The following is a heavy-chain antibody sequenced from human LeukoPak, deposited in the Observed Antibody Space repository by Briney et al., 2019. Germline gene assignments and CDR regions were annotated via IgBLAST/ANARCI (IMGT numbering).Heavy chain of an antibody. CDR2: IYYSGST. CDR1: GRSISSYY. CDR3: ARRGRRPTGSGGFDY. D-gene: IGHD4-23*01. V-gene: IGHV4-59*08. J-gene: IGHJ4*02. Sequence: PSETLSLTCTVSGRSISSYYWSWIRQPPGKGLEWIGYIYYSGSTNYNPSLKSRVTISVDTSKNQFSLKLSSVTAADTAVYYCARRGRRPTGSGGFDYWGQGTLVTVSS.